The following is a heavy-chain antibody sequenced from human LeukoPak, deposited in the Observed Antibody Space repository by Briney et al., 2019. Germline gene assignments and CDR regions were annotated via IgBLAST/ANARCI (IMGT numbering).Heavy chain of an antibody. CDR2: INPSSGGT. Sequence: ASVKVSCKASGYTFTGYYMHWVRQAPGQGLEWMGWINPSSGGTNYAQKFQGRVTMTRDTSISTAYMELSRLRSDDTAVYYCARSVYYYDSSGYLYWGQGTLVTVSS. V-gene: IGHV1-2*02. D-gene: IGHD3-22*01. J-gene: IGHJ4*02. CDR1: GYTFTGYY. CDR3: ARSVYYYDSSGYLY.